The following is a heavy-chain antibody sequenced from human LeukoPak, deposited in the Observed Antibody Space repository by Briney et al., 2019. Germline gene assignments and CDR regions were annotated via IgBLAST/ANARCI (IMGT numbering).Heavy chain of an antibody. CDR3: ARIGYYYDSSGYGLDY. D-gene: IGHD3-22*01. V-gene: IGHV3-74*01. CDR2: INSDGSST. CDR1: GFTFSSYW. J-gene: IGHJ4*02. Sequence: GGSLRLSCAASGFTFSSYWMHWVRQDPGKGLVWVSRINSDGSSTTYADSVKGRFTISRDNAKNTLYLQMNSLRAEDTAVYYCARIGYYYDSSGYGLDYGGQGTLVTVSS.